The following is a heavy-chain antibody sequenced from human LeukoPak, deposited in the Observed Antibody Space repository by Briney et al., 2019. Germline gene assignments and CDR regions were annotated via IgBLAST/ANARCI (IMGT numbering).Heavy chain of an antibody. CDR3: AKDLDSAAFDI. CDR1: GYTFTTYA. CDR2: IRTNTGSP. V-gene: IGHV7-4-1*02. Sequence: GASVKVSFRASGYTFTTYAINWVRQAPGQGLEYMGWIRTNTGSPTYAQGFTGRFVFSLDTSVNTAYLQISSLKAEDTAVYYCAKDLDSAAFDIWGQGTMVTVSS. J-gene: IGHJ3*02. D-gene: IGHD2-15*01.